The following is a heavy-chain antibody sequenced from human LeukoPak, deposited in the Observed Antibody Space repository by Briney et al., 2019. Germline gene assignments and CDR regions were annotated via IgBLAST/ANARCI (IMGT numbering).Heavy chain of an antibody. CDR2: ISGSGGST. CDR3: AKGGFLWFGEQSFNDY. V-gene: IGHV3-23*01. Sequence: GGSLRLSCAASGFTFNSYGMSWVRQAPGKGLEWVSAISGSGGSTYYADSVKGRFTISRDNSKNTLYLQMNSLRAEDTAVYYCAKGGFLWFGEQSFNDYWGQGTLVTVSS. CDR1: GFTFNSYG. D-gene: IGHD3-10*01. J-gene: IGHJ4*02.